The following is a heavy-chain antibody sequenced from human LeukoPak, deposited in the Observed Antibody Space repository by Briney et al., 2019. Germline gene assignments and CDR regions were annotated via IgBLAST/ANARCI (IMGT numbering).Heavy chain of an antibody. CDR1: GFTFKNAW. D-gene: IGHD3-22*01. J-gene: IGHJ4*02. V-gene: IGHV3-15*01. CDR2: LKSKADGVAT. Sequence: GGSLRLSCAASGFTFKNAWMSWVRQAPGKGLEWVGCLKSKADGVATADSAPVKGRITISRDDTKHRLYLQMNSLKTEDIAVYYCITANCDDGSVLEYWGQGTLVTVSS. CDR3: ITANCDDGSVLEY.